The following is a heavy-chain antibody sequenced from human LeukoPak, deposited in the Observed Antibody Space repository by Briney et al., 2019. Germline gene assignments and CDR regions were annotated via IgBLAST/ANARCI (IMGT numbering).Heavy chain of an antibody. D-gene: IGHD2-21*01. J-gene: IGHJ6*03. CDR3: AKGGIVVDYYYMDV. CDR2: ISGSGGST. CDR1: GFTFSSYA. V-gene: IGHV3-23*01. Sequence: PGGSLRLSCAASGFTFSSYAMSWVRQAPGKGLEWVSAISGSGGSTYYADSVKGRFTISRDNSKNTLYLQMNSLRAEDTAGYYCAKGGIVVDYYYMDVWGKGTTVSVSS.